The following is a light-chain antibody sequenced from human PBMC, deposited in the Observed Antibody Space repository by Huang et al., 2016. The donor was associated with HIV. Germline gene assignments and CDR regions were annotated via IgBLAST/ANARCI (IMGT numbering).Light chain of an antibody. CDR2: GAS. V-gene: IGKV1D-8*02. Sequence: RVNISCRTSQAVGTSLAWYQQRPGKAPELLIFGASTLQSGVPSRFSGNRPGSDFTLTISCLQPEDFAIYYCQQYYSFPWTFGQGT. J-gene: IGKJ1*01. CDR3: QQYYSFPWT. CDR1: QAVGTS.